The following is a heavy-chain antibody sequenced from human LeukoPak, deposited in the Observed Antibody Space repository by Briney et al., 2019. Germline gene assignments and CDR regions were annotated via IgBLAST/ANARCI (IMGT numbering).Heavy chain of an antibody. V-gene: IGHV3-30*18. CDR2: ISYDGSNK. D-gene: IGHD5-24*01. CDR3: AKRDGYNFFNY. J-gene: IGHJ4*02. Sequence: PGRSLRLSCAASGFTFSSYGMHWVRQAPGKGLEWVAVISYDGSNKYYADSVKGRFTISRDNSKNTLYLQMNSLRAEDTAVYYCAKRDGYNFFNYWGQGTLVTVSS. CDR1: GFTFSSYG.